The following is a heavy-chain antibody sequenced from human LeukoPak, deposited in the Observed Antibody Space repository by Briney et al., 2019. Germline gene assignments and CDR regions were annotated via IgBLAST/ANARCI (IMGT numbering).Heavy chain of an antibody. CDR2: IKQDGSEK. CDR1: GFTFSIYW. Sequence: GGSLRLSCAASGFTFSIYWMTWVRQAPGKGLEWVANIKQDGSEKYYVDSVKGRFTISRDNAKNSLYLQMNSLRAEDTAVYYCAKDPGDSWGQGTLVTVSS. J-gene: IGHJ5*02. CDR3: AKDPGDS. V-gene: IGHV3-7*01. D-gene: IGHD3-10*01.